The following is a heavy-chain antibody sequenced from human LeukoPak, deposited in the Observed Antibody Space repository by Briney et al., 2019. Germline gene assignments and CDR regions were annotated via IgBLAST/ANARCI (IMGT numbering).Heavy chain of an antibody. V-gene: IGHV3-74*01. Sequence: GGSLRLSCAASGFTFSSYWMLWVRQAPGKGLVWVSCIKTGGSKINYADSVKGRFTISRVKATNPLYLQMNSLSAEDTVVYYCPRESYCSGGSFYSGRACDIWGQGTMVTVSS. CDR2: IKTGGSKI. CDR3: PRESYCSGGSFYSGRACDI. CDR1: GFTFSSYW. J-gene: IGHJ3*02. D-gene: IGHD2-15*01.